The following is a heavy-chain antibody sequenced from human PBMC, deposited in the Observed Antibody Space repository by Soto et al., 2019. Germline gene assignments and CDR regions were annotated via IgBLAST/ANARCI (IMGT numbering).Heavy chain of an antibody. Sequence: ASVKVSCKASGYTFTSYAMHWVRQAPGQRLEWMGWINAGNGNTNYAQKLQGRVTMTTDTSTSTAYMELRSLRSDDTAVYYCAREGNIVVVVAATTYYYYGMDVWGQGTTVTVSS. CDR3: AREGNIVVVVAATTYYYYGMDV. J-gene: IGHJ6*02. CDR1: GYTFTSYA. D-gene: IGHD2-15*01. V-gene: IGHV1-3*01. CDR2: INAGNGNT.